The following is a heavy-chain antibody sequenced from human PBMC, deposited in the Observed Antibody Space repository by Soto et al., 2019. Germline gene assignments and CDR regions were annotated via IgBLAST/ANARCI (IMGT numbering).Heavy chain of an antibody. J-gene: IGHJ4*02. CDR3: LRGLTVTTKFDY. D-gene: IGHD4-17*01. Sequence: GSLLLNCTASGCTVSSYWMHWFRQAPGKGLVWVSRISTDGSITGHADSVKGRFTISRDNAKNTVYLQMNSLRAEDTAVYYCLRGLTVTTKFDYWGQGTPVTVYS. V-gene: IGHV3-74*01. CDR2: ISTDGSIT. CDR1: GCTVSSYW.